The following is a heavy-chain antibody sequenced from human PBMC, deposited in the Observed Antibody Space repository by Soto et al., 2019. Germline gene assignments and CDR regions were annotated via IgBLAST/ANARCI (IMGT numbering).Heavy chain of an antibody. CDR2: INSNSNNI. D-gene: IGHD5-12*01. Sequence: GGSLRLSCAASGFTFSTYSMNWVRQAPGKGLEWVSSINSNSNNIYYADSVKGRFTISRDNAKNSMFLQMNSLTAEDTAVYYCARDLGYSGYVDYWGQGTLVTVSS. V-gene: IGHV3-21*01. CDR3: ARDLGYSGYVDY. CDR1: GFTFSTYS. J-gene: IGHJ4*02.